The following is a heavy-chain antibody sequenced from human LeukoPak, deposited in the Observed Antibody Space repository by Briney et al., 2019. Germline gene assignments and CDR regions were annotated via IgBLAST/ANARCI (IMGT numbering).Heavy chain of an antibody. CDR1: GGTFSSYA. D-gene: IGHD3-22*01. CDR2: IVPIFGTA. V-gene: IGHV1-69*13. Sequence: SVKVSCKASGGTFSSYAISWVRQAPGQGLEWMRGIVPIFGTANYAQKFQGRVTITADESTSTAYMELSSLRSEDTAVYYCARDQYYYDSSGYYTQYYFDYWGQGTLVTVSS. J-gene: IGHJ4*02. CDR3: ARDQYYYDSSGYYTQYYFDY.